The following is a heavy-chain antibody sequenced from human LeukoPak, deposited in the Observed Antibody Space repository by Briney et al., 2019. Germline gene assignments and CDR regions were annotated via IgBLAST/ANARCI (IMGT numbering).Heavy chain of an antibody. V-gene: IGHV4-38-2*01. CDR2: IYYSGIT. CDR1: GYSIRSGYQ. D-gene: IGHD1-26*01. J-gene: IGHJ4*02. Sequence: SETLSLTCSVSGYSIRSGYQWGWIRQAPGKGLEWIGSIYYSGITYYNPSLKSRVTISVDTSKNQFSLKLSSVTAADTAVYYCASWGATHHYFDSWGRGTLVTVSS. CDR3: ASWGATHHYFDS.